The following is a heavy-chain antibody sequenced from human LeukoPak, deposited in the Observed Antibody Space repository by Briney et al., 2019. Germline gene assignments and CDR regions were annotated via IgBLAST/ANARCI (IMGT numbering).Heavy chain of an antibody. D-gene: IGHD4-17*01. Sequence: PSETLSLTCAVYGGSFSGYYWSWIRQPPGKGLEWIGEINHSGSTNYNPPLKSRVTISVDTSKNQFSLKLSSVTAADTAVYYCASWGDYGDFGGWFDPWGQGTLVTVSS. V-gene: IGHV4-34*01. J-gene: IGHJ5*02. CDR1: GGSFSGYY. CDR3: ASWGDYGDFGGWFDP. CDR2: INHSGST.